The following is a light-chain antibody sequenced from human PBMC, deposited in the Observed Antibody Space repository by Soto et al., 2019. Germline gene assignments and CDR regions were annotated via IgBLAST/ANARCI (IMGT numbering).Light chain of an antibody. J-gene: IGLJ1*01. CDR1: INDVGNYNL. Sequence: QSVLTQPASVSGSPGQSITISCTGTINDVGNYNLVSWYQQRPGKAPKLIIYEGSKRPSGVSIRFSGSKSGNAASLTISGLQADDEDDYYCCSCASSNTYVFGTGTKVTVL. CDR3: CSCASSNTYV. V-gene: IGLV2-23*01. CDR2: EGS.